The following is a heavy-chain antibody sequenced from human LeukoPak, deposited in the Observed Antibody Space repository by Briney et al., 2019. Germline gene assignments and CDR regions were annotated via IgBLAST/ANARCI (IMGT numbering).Heavy chain of an antibody. CDR2: MSPNSGNT. CDR3: ARERSSLLDYYMDV. CDR1: GYTFTSYD. D-gene: IGHD2-2*01. V-gene: IGHV1-8*01. J-gene: IGHJ6*03. Sequence: ASVTVSCKASGYTFTSYDINWVRQAPGQGLEWMGWMSPNSGNTGYAQKFQGRVTMTRNTSISTAYMELSSLRSEDTAVYYCARERSSLLDYYMDVWGKGTTVTVSS.